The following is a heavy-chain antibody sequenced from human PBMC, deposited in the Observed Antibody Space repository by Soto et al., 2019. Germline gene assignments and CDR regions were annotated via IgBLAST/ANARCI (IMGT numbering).Heavy chain of an antibody. Sequence: QVQLVESGGGVVQPGRSLRLSCAASGFTFSSYAMHWVRQAPGKGLEWVAVISYDGNNKYYADSVKGRFTISRDNSKNTLYLQMNSLRAEDTAVYNCARLGPHDYGDDADYWGQGTLVTVSS. D-gene: IGHD4-17*01. CDR3: ARLGPHDYGDDADY. CDR1: GFTFSSYA. CDR2: ISYDGNNK. V-gene: IGHV3-30-3*01. J-gene: IGHJ4*02.